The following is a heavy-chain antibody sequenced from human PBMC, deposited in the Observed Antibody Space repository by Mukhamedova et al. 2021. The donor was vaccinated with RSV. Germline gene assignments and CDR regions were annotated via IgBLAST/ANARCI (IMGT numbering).Heavy chain of an antibody. Sequence: IRQPPGKALEWLALIYWNDDKRYSPSLKSRHTITKDTSKNQVVLTMTNMDPVDTATYYCAHRRSENWGWGYYYYYYMDVWGKGT. D-gene: IGHD7-27*01. CDR2: IYWNDDK. J-gene: IGHJ6*03. V-gene: IGHV2-5*01. CDR3: AHRRSENWGWGYYYYYYMDV.